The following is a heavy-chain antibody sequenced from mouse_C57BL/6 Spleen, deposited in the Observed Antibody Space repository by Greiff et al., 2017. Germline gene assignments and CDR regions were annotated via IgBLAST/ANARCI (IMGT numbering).Heavy chain of an antibody. Sequence: QVQLQQSGPELVKPGASVKISCKASGYAFSSSWMNWVKQRPGKGLEWIGRIYPGDGDTNYNGKFKGKATLTADKSSSTAYMQLSSLTSEDSAVYFCARVDGSSGGYFDYWGQGTTLTVSS. V-gene: IGHV1-82*01. D-gene: IGHD1-1*01. CDR2: IYPGDGDT. CDR3: ARVDGSSGGYFDY. CDR1: GYAFSSSW. J-gene: IGHJ2*01.